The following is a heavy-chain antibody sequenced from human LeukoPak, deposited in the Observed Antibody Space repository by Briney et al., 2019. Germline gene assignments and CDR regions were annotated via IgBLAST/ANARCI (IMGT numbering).Heavy chain of an antibody. CDR2: ISSSGWRT. CDR3: AKARGLGIVGAHFDY. V-gene: IGHV3-23*01. Sequence: PGGSLRLSCAASGFTFSSYAMSWVRQAPGKGLEWVSAISSSGWRTYYADSVKGRFTISRDNSKNTLYLQMNSLRAEDTAVYYCAKARGLGIVGAHFDYWGQGTLVTVSS. CDR1: GFTFSSYA. J-gene: IGHJ4*02. D-gene: IGHD1-26*01.